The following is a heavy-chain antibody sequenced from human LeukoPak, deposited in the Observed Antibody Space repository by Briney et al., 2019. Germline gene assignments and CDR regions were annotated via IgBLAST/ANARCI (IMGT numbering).Heavy chain of an antibody. Sequence: PGGSLRLSCAASGFTFSSYAMSWVRQAPGKGLEWVSAISGSGGSTYYADSVKGRFTISRDNSKNTLYLQMNSLRAEDTAVYYCAKGTGYCSSTSCRNDAFDIWGQGTMVTVSS. CDR1: GFTFSSYA. V-gene: IGHV3-23*01. CDR3: AKGTGYCSSTSCRNDAFDI. D-gene: IGHD2-2*01. J-gene: IGHJ3*02. CDR2: ISGSGGST.